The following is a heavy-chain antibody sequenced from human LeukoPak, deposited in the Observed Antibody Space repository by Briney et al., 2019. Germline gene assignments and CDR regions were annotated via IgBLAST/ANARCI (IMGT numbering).Heavy chain of an antibody. Sequence: EGSLRLSCAASGFTFDDYAMHWVRQAPGKGLEWVSLISWDGGSTYYADSVKGRFTISRDNSKNSLYLQMNSLRAEDTALYYCAKGALWFGEAVDYWGQGTLVTVSS. CDR2: ISWDGGST. J-gene: IGHJ4*02. D-gene: IGHD3-10*01. CDR3: AKGALWFGEAVDY. V-gene: IGHV3-43D*04. CDR1: GFTFDDYA.